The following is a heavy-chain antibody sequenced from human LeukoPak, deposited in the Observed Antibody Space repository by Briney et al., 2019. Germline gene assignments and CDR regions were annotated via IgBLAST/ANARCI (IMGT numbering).Heavy chain of an antibody. Sequence: ASVKVSCKASRYTFISYDTNWVREAAGQGLEWMGWMNPNTGRTGFAQKSQGRLTMTRDTSISTAYMELSSLRSEDTAVYYCARLSQTPDYYSSGGYYHLGYWGQGTPVTVSS. J-gene: IGHJ4*02. CDR1: RYTFISYD. D-gene: IGHD3-22*01. CDR2: MNPNTGRT. CDR3: ARLSQTPDYYSSGGYYHLGY. V-gene: IGHV1-8*01.